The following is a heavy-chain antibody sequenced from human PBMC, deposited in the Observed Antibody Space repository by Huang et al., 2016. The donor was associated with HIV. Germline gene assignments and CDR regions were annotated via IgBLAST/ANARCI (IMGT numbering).Heavy chain of an antibody. Sequence: QVQLVQSGAEVKKPGASVKVSCKVSGYTLTELSIHWVRQAPGKGLEWMGGFAPENGDTNYAKNFQGRVTMTEDRSTDTAYMELNSLRSEDTAVYYCATGFDTYYDIWGQGTMVIASS. V-gene: IGHV1-24*01. CDR2: FAPENGDT. J-gene: IGHJ3*02. CDR3: ATGFDTYYDI. CDR1: GYTLTELS. D-gene: IGHD2-21*01.